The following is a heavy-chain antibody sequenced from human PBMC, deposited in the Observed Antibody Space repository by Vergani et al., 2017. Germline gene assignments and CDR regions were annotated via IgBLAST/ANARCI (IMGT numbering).Heavy chain of an antibody. J-gene: IGHJ3*01. CDR1: GGSISAGYYF. CDR3: ARRSGGYYSGGKVHPLRTAFDV. CDR2: ISASGNA. Sequence: QVQLQASGPGRVKPSQTLSLTCTMSGGSISAGYYFWSWIRQPAGKGLEWLGPISASGNASHSPSLKTRVSMSVDTSKNQCSLTVTSVTAADTAIYFCARRSGGYYSGGKVHPLRTAFDVWGHGTVVTVSS. V-gene: IGHV4-61*02. D-gene: IGHD2-15*01.